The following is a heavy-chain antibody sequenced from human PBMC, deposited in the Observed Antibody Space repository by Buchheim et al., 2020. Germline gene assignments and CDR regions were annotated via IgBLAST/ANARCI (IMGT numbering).Heavy chain of an antibody. CDR2: INSDGSST. CDR3: ARTVAVAGSLYYYYGMDV. J-gene: IGHJ6*02. Sequence: VQLVESGGGVVQPGRSLRLSCAASGFTFSSYWMHWVRQAPGKGLVWVSRINSDGSSTSYADSVKGRFTISRDNAKNTLYLQMNSLRAEDTAVYYCARTVAVAGSLYYYYGMDVWGQGTT. D-gene: IGHD6-19*01. V-gene: IGHV3-74*02. CDR1: GFTFSSYW.